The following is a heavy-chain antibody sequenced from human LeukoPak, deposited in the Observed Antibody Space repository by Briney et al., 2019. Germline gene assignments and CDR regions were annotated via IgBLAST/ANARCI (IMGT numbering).Heavy chain of an antibody. Sequence: GGSLRLSCAASGFTFSSYSMNWVRQAPGKGLEWVSYISSSSSTIYYADSVKGRFTISRDNAKNSLYLQMNSLRAEDMALYYCAKSHRAMVRGVTIFDYWGQGTLVTVSS. CDR3: AKSHRAMVRGVTIFDY. D-gene: IGHD3-10*01. CDR2: ISSSSSTI. J-gene: IGHJ4*02. V-gene: IGHV3-48*04. CDR1: GFTFSSYS.